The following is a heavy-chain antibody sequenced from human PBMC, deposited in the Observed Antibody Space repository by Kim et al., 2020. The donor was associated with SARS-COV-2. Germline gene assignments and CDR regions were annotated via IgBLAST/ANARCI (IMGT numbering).Heavy chain of an antibody. Sequence: NYTPALKSRVTISVDKPKNQFSLKLSSVTAADTAVYYCAGGSDGSGSFDYWGQGTLVTVSS. CDR3: AGGSDGSGSFDY. V-gene: IGHV4-4*02. J-gene: IGHJ4*02. D-gene: IGHD3-10*01.